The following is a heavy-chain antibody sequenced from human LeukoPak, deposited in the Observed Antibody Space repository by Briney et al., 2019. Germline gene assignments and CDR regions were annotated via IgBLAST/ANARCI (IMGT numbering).Heavy chain of an antibody. J-gene: IGHJ4*02. D-gene: IGHD3-22*01. CDR1: GFTFSSYW. CDR2: IKQDGSEK. V-gene: IGHV3-7*01. Sequence: GGSLRLSCAASGFTFSSYWMSWVRQAPGKGLEWVANIKQDGSEKYYVDSVKGRFTISRDNAKNSLYLQKNSLRAEDTAVYYCARGSLITMIVGGLDYWGQGTLVTVSS. CDR3: ARGSLITMIVGGLDY.